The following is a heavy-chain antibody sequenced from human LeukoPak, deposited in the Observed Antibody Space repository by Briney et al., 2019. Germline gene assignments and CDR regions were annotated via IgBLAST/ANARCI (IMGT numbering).Heavy chain of an antibody. CDR3: VREDNAFNI. J-gene: IGHJ3*02. V-gene: IGHV3-74*01. CDR2: ISGDETYT. CDR1: GFTFSSDF. Sequence: GGSLRLSCVASGFTFSSDFMHWIRQAPGEGLMWVSQISGDETYTNYADSVKGRFTISRDNAKNTLHLQTNSLRAEDTAIYYCVREDNAFNIWGQGTLVTVSS.